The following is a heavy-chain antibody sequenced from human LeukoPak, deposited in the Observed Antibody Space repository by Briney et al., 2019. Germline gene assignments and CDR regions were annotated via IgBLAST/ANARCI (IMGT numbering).Heavy chain of an antibody. D-gene: IGHD2-2*01. V-gene: IGHV4-39*01. CDR3: ARLGSTSSGAKYYYYYYYMDV. CDR2: IYYGGST. Sequence: SETLSLTCTVSGGSISSSSYYWGWIRQPPGKGLEWIGSIYYGGSTYYNPSLKSRVTISVDTSKNQFSLKLSSVTAADTAVYYCARLGSTSSGAKYYYYYYYMDVWGKGTTVTVSS. J-gene: IGHJ6*03. CDR1: GGSISSSSYY.